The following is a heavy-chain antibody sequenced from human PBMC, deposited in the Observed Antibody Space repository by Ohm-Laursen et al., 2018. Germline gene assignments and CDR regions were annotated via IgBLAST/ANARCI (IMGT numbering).Heavy chain of an antibody. CDR2: IFYTGTT. V-gene: IGHV4-59*08. CDR3: ARHVQAHSGSYFAHFDL. CDR1: GGSLSGYF. Sequence: GTLSLTCSVSGGSLSGYFWSWIRQPPGKGLEWIGYIFYTGTTNYKYSLRSRLTITSYTSKGQFSLKLTSVTAADTAIYYCARHVQAHSGSYFAHFDLWGQGALVTVSS. D-gene: IGHD1-26*01. J-gene: IGHJ4*02.